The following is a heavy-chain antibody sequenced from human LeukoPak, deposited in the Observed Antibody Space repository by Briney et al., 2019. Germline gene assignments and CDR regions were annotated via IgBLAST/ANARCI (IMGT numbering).Heavy chain of an antibody. CDR1: GASISSSSHY. CDR3: ARHGSYNSGSYSFDY. J-gene: IGHJ4*02. CDR2: IYYSGNT. Sequence: PSETLSLTCSVSGASISSSSHYWGWIRQAPGKGLEWIGTIYYSGNTCYNPSLKSRVTVSVDTSKNQFSLKLSSVTAADTAVYYCARHGSYNSGSYSFDYWGQGTLVTVSS. V-gene: IGHV4-39*01. D-gene: IGHD3-10*01.